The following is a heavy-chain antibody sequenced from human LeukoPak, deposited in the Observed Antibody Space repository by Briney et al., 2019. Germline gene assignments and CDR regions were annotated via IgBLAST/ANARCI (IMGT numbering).Heavy chain of an antibody. CDR2: IKSKTDGGTT. J-gene: IGHJ4*02. Sequence: GSLRLSCAASGFTFGNAWMSWVRQAPGKGLEWVGRIKSKTDGGTTDYAAPVKGRFTISRDDSKNTLYLQMNSLKTEDTAVYYCTTYAGYYDFWSGYQYYFDYWGQGTLVTVSS. V-gene: IGHV3-15*01. CDR3: TTYAGYYDFWSGYQYYFDY. D-gene: IGHD3-3*01. CDR1: GFTFGNAW.